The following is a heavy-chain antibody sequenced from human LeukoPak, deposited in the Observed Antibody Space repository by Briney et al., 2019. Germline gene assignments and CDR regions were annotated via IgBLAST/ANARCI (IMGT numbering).Heavy chain of an antibody. CDR1: GFTFSTYS. V-gene: IGHV3-48*02. D-gene: IGHD6-19*01. CDR3: ARDLRSGWYYFDF. Sequence: GGSLRLSCAASGFTFSTYSMNWLRQAPGKGLEWVSYISSSSDTIYYADSVKGRFTISRDNAKNSLYLQMNSLRDQYTAVYYCARDLRSGWYYFDFWGQGTLVTVSS. CDR2: ISSSSDTI. J-gene: IGHJ4*02.